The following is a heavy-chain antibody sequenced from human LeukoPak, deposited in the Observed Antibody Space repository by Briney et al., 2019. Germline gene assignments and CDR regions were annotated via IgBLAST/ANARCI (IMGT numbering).Heavy chain of an antibody. CDR1: GFTFSTYA. CDR2: ISGSGNST. CDR3: ARGPRCSSTSCYSVGLFDY. J-gene: IGHJ4*02. Sequence: GGSLRLSCTLSGFTFSTYAMSWVRQAPGEGLEWVSAISGSGNSTYYADSVKGRFTISRDNSKNTVYLQMNSLRAEDTAVFFCARGPRCSSTSCYSVGLFDYWGQGTLVTVSS. D-gene: IGHD2-2*01. V-gene: IGHV3-23*01.